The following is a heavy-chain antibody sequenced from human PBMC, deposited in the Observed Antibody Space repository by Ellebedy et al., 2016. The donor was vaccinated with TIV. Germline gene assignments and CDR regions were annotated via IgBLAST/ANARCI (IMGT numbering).Heavy chain of an antibody. V-gene: IGHV3-7*01. D-gene: IGHD2-2*01. CDR2: IKQDGSEK. Sequence: GGSLRLSXAASGFTFSFYWMGWVRQAPGKGLEWVANIKQDGSEKHYADSVKGRFTISRDNAKNSLYLQKNSLGAEDTAVYFCARGRYYCSSTSCYAPSWFDPWGQGTLVTVSS. CDR3: ARGRYYCSSTSCYAPSWFDP. CDR1: GFTFSFYW. J-gene: IGHJ5*02.